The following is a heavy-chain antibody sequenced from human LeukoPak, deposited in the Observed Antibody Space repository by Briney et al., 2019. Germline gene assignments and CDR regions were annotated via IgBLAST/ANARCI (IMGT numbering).Heavy chain of an antibody. Sequence: SSETLSLTCAVYGVSFSGYYWSWIRQPPGKGLEWIGEINHSGSTNYNPSLKSRVTISVDTSKNQFFLKLSSVTAADTAVYYCARGKITIFGVVTPVDYWGQGTLVTVSS. CDR3: ARGKITIFGVVTPVDY. CDR1: GVSFSGYY. D-gene: IGHD3-3*01. J-gene: IGHJ4*02. CDR2: INHSGST. V-gene: IGHV4-34*01.